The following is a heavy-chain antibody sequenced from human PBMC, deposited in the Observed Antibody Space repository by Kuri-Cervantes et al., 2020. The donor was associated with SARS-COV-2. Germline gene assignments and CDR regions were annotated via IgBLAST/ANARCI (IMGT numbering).Heavy chain of an antibody. Sequence: ETLSLTCAASGFTFSSYSMNWVRQAPGKGLEWVSYISSSSTIYYADSVKGRFTIFRDNAKNSLYLQMNSLRAEDTAVYYYASPEVAIRGWGQGTLVTVSS. CDR2: ISSSSTI. CDR3: ASPEVAIRG. J-gene: IGHJ4*02. V-gene: IGHV3-48*01. D-gene: IGHD2-2*02. CDR1: GFTFSSYS.